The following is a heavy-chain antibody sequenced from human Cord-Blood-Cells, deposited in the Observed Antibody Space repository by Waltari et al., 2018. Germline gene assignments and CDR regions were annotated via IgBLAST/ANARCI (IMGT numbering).Heavy chain of an antibody. CDR1: GFTVSSNY. Sequence: EVQLVESGGGLIQPGGSLRLSCAASGFTVSSNYMSWVRQAPRKGLEWVAVCYSGGSTYYADSVKCRFTISRDNSKNTLYLQMNSLRAEDTAVYYCARDTTGSGSYFWGQGTMVTVSS. CDR2: CYSGGST. CDR3: ARDTTGSGSYF. D-gene: IGHD1-26*01. V-gene: IGHV3-53*01. J-gene: IGHJ3*01.